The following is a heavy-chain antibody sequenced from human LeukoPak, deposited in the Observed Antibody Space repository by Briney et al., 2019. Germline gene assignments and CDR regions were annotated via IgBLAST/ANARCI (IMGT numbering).Heavy chain of an antibody. V-gene: IGHV3-20*04. J-gene: IGHJ4*02. CDR3: ARRYVLLWFGEFSGGYYFDY. CDR2: INWNGGST. Sequence: GGSLRLSCAASGFTFDDYGMSWVRQAPGKGLEWVSGINWNGGSTGYADSVKGRFTISRDNAKNSLYLQVNSLRAEDTALYYCARRYVLLWFGEFSGGYYFDYWGQGTLVTVSS. D-gene: IGHD3-10*01. CDR1: GFTFDDYG.